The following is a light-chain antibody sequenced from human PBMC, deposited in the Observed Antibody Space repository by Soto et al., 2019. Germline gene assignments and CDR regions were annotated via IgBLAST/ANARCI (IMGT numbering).Light chain of an antibody. CDR1: QSIRTY. CDR3: QLSDSSFT. CDR2: AAS. Sequence: DIQMTQSPSSLSGSVGDRVAITCRASQSIRTYLNWYQQKPGKAPKLLIYAASSLQSGVPSRFSGSGSGTDFTLTISSLQPDDFATYYCQLSDSSFTFGQGTRLEIK. V-gene: IGKV1-39*01. J-gene: IGKJ5*01.